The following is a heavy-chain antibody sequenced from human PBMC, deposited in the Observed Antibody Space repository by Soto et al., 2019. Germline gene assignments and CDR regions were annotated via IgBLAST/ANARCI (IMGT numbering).Heavy chain of an antibody. CDR2: IYPGDSDT. CDR1: GYSFTSYW. V-gene: IGHV5-51*01. Sequence: GESLKISCKGSGYSFTSYWIGWVRQMPGKGLEWMGIIYPGDSDTRYSPSFQGQVTISADKSISTAYLQWSSLKASDTGVYYCARDKEVLLTNYGMAVWGQGTTVTVSS. J-gene: IGHJ6*02. CDR3: ARDKEVLLTNYGMAV.